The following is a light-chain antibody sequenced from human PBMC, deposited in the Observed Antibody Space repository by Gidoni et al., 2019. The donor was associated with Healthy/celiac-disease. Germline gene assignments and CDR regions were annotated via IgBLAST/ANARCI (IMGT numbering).Light chain of an antibody. V-gene: IGKV3-20*01. Sequence: ETVLMQSPGTLSLSPGERATLSCRASQSVSSSYLAWYQQKPGQAPRLLIYGASSRATGIPDRFSGSGSGTDFTLTISRLEPEDFAVYYCQQYGSSRVTFGQGTRLEIK. CDR3: QQYGSSRVT. CDR1: QSVSSSY. CDR2: GAS. J-gene: IGKJ5*01.